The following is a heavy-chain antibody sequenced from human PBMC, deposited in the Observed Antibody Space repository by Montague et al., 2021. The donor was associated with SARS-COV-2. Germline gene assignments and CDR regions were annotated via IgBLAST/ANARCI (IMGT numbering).Heavy chain of an antibody. V-gene: IGHV4-34*01. CDR2: INHRGIT. CDR1: VGSCDLDY. D-gene: IGHD2-8*01. Sequence: SETLSLTCAGDVGSCDLDYWRRIRQPPWKGLEWFVQINHRGITNNNPSLKTRVTISIDTSKNQFSLKLSSVTAADTALYYCARVQEVYAINGDLNYWGQGTLVTVSS. J-gene: IGHJ4*02. CDR3: ARVQEVYAINGDLNY.